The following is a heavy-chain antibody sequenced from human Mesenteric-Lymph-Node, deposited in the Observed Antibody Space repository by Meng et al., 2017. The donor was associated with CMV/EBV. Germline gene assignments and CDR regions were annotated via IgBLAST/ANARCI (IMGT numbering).Heavy chain of an antibody. J-gene: IGHJ4*02. Sequence: GESLKISCAASGFTFSSYWMHWVRQAPGKGLVWVSRISSDESTIAYADSVKGRFTISRDNAKNALYLQMNSLRAEDTAVYYCARGWVRIQLWSGSYFDYWGQGTLVTVSS. CDR2: ISSDESTI. CDR3: ARGWVRIQLWSGSYFDY. CDR1: GFTFSSYW. V-gene: IGHV3-74*01. D-gene: IGHD5-18*01.